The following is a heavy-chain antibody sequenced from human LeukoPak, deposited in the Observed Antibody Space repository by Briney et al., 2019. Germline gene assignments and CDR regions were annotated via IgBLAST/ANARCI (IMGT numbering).Heavy chain of an antibody. CDR2: IYHSGST. D-gene: IGHD5-18*01. V-gene: IGHV4-59*08. CDR3: ARHGYSYGYFDY. J-gene: IGHJ4*02. CDR1: GGSISSYY. Sequence: SETLSLTCTVSGGSISSYYWSWIRQPPEKGLEWIGYIYHSGSTNYNPSLKSRVTISVDTSKNQFSLKLSSVTAADTAVYYCARHGYSYGYFDYWGQGTLVTVSS.